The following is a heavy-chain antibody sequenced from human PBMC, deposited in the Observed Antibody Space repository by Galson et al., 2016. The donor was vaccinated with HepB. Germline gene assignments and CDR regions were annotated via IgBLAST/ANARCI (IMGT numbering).Heavy chain of an antibody. V-gene: IGHV3-23*01. Sequence: SLRLSCAASGFTFSSYDMSWVRQAPGKGLEWVSAIRGSGGSTFYADSVKGRFTISRDNSMNTLFLQMNSLRVEDTAVYYCARDDETYGDPDFWGQGTLVTVSS. CDR1: GFTFSSYD. J-gene: IGHJ4*02. D-gene: IGHD4-17*01. CDR3: ARDDETYGDPDF. CDR2: IRGSGGST.